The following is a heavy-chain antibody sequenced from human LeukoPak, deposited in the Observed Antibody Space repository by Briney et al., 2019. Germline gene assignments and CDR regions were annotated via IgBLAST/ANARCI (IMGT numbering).Heavy chain of an antibody. J-gene: IGHJ4*02. Sequence: GASVKVSCKASGYTFTSYDINWVRQATGQGLEWMGWMNPNSGNAGYAQKFQGRVTITRNTSISTAYMELSSLRSEDTAVYYCARARAATRKYYFDYWGQGTLVTVSS. D-gene: IGHD5-12*01. CDR2: MNPNSGNA. V-gene: IGHV1-8*03. CDR1: GYTFTSYD. CDR3: ARARAATRKYYFDY.